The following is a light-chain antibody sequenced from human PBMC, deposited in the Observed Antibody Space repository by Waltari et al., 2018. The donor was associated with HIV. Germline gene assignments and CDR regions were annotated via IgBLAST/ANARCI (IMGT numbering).Light chain of an antibody. J-gene: IGLJ1*01. Sequence: QSALTQPASVSGSPGQSITISCTGTSSDVGSYELVSCYQKHPDKAPKLMIYEVSKRPSGVSNRFSGSKSGNTASLTISGLQAEDEADYYCCSYAGSSTHVFGGGTKVTVL. V-gene: IGLV2-23*02. CDR2: EVS. CDR1: SSDVGSYEL. CDR3: CSYAGSSTHV.